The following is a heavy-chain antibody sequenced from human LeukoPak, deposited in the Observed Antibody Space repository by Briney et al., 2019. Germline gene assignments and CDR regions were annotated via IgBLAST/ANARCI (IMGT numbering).Heavy chain of an antibody. J-gene: IGHJ6*03. CDR1: GYTFTSYY. D-gene: IGHD6-19*01. Sequence: GASVKVSCKASGYTFTSYYMHWVRQAPGQGLEWMGIINPSGGSTSYAQKFQGRVTMTRDMSTSTVYMELSSLRSEDTAVYYCAREGHSSGSLLSVRDYYYYYYMDVWGKGTTVTVSS. CDR2: INPSGGST. V-gene: IGHV1-46*01. CDR3: AREGHSSGSLLSVRDYYYYYYMDV.